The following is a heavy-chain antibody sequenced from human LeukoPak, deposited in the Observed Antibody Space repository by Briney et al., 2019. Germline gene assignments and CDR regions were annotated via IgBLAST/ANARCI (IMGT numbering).Heavy chain of an antibody. CDR3: ARRVLRYYYGMDV. Sequence: ASVKVSCTASVYTFTIYGISWVRHAPGQGKEWMGWISAYNGNTNYAKKLQGRATMTTEPSTSAAYMELRSLRSDDTAVYYCARRVLRYYYGMDVWGQGTTVTVSS. CDR2: ISAYNGNT. V-gene: IGHV1-18*01. J-gene: IGHJ6*02. CDR1: VYTFTIYG.